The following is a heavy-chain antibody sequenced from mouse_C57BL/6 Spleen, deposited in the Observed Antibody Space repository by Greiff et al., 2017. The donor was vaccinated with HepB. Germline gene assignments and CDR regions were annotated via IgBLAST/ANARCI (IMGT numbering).Heavy chain of an antibody. D-gene: IGHD3-3*01. J-gene: IGHJ1*03. CDR2: IDPETGCT. V-gene: IGHV1-15*01. CDR1: DSTFTDYE. CDR3: TRTRRDIYWYFYV. Sequence: VRPGASVTLSCKASDSTFTDYELHWVKQTPVHGLEWIGAIDPETGCTAYNQKFKGKAILTADKASSTAYMELRSLTSEDSAVYYCTRTRRDIYWYFYVWGTGTTVTVAS.